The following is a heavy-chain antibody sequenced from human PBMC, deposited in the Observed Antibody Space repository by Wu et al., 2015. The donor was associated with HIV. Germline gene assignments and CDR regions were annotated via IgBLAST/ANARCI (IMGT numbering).Heavy chain of an antibody. V-gene: IGHV1-2*02. Sequence: QVQLVQSGAEVKKPGASVKVSCKASGYTFTGYYMHWVRQAPGQGLEWMGWINPNSGGTNYAQKFQGRVTMTRDTSISTAYMELSRLRSDDTAVYYCARDHPLANWLEGYFDLWGRGTLVTVSS. J-gene: IGHJ2*01. D-gene: IGHD6-19*01. CDR3: ARDHPLANWLEGYFDL. CDR2: INPNSGGT. CDR1: GYTFTGYY.